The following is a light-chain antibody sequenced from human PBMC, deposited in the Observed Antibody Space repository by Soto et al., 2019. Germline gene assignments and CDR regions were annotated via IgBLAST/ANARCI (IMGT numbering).Light chain of an antibody. V-gene: IGKV3-20*01. CDR3: QQYGSSPIA. CDR1: QSVSSSN. Sequence: EIVLTQSPGTLSLSPGERATLSCRASQSVSSSNLAWYQQKPGQAPRVLISGASTRATGIPDRFSGSGSGTDFTLTISRLWPEDFAVYYCQQYGSSPIAFGQGTRLDIK. CDR2: GAS. J-gene: IGKJ5*01.